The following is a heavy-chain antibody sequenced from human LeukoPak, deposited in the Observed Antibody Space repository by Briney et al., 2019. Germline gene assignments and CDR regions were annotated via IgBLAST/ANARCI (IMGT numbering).Heavy chain of an antibody. CDR1: GGSISSSSYY. CDR3: ARLTSSGWYLDY. V-gene: IGHV4-39*01. CDR2: IYYSGST. J-gene: IGHJ4*02. Sequence: SETLSLTCTVSGGSISSSSYYWGWIRQPPGKGLEWIGSIYYSGSTYYNPSLKSRVTISVDTSKNQFSLKLNSVTAADTAVYYCARLTSSGWYLDYWGQGTLVTVSS. D-gene: IGHD6-19*01.